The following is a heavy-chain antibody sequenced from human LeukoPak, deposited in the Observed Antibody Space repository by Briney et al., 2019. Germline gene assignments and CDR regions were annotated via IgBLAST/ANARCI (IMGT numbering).Heavy chain of an antibody. V-gene: IGHV3-66*02. CDR3: ARDRSTVTGDY. D-gene: IGHD4-17*01. CDR2: IYSGGST. J-gene: IGHJ4*02. Sequence: GGSLRLSCAASGFTVSSNYMSWVRQARGKGLEWVSVIYSGGSTYYADSVKGRFTISRDNSKNTLYLQMNSLRAEDTAVYYCARDRSTVTGDYWGQGTLVTVSS. CDR1: GFTVSSNY.